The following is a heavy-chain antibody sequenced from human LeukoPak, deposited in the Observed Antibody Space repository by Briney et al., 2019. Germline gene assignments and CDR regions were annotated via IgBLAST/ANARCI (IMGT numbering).Heavy chain of an antibody. V-gene: IGHV4-4*02. D-gene: IGHD6-6*01. J-gene: IGHJ6*03. CDR2: IYHSGST. Sequence: PSETLSLTCAVSGASITVSNWWTWVRQPPGKGLGWVGEIYHSGSTNYNPSLKSRVAISVDKSKNQFSLKLSSVTAADTAVYYCARGEYSSSFPYYYYYYMDVWGKGTTVTASS. CDR3: ARGEYSSSFPYYYYYYMDV. CDR1: GASITVSNW.